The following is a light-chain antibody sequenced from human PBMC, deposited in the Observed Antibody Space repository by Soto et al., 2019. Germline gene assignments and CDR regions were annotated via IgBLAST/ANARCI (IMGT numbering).Light chain of an antibody. Sequence: QAVVTQEPSLTVSPGGTVTLTCGASTGAVTSGYYPNWFQQKPGQPPRPLIYSMNNKHSWTPARFSGSLLGDKAALTVSGVQPEDAADYYCLLYYDGAQVFGGGTKLTVL. J-gene: IGLJ3*02. CDR2: SMN. CDR1: TGAVTSGYY. V-gene: IGLV7-43*01. CDR3: LLYYDGAQV.